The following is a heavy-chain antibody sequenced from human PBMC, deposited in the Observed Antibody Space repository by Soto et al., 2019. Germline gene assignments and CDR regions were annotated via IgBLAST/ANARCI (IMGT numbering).Heavy chain of an antibody. CDR1: GDSLSTSYW. CDR2: VYHVGTT. V-gene: IGHV4-4*02. D-gene: IGHD3-16*01. J-gene: IGHJ4*02. Sequence: QVHLQESGPQLVKPSETLSLTCAVSGDSLSTSYWWTWVRQSPGKGLQWIGQVYHVGTTSYNPALKSRVIISVDKPKNQLSLKLTSMSAADTAVYFSARASYGLGFFEYWGQGSLVAVSS. CDR3: ARASYGLGFFEY.